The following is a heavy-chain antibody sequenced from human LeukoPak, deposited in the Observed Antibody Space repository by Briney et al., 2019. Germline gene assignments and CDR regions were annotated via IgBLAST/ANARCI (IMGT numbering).Heavy chain of an antibody. CDR2: IYYSGST. D-gene: IGHD2-2*01. CDR1: RGSISSSAYY. Sequence: PSETLSLTCTVSRGSISSSAYYWGWIRQSPGKGLEWIGSIYYSGSTYYNPSLESRVTMSVDTSKNQFSLKLSSVTAADTAAYFCVTVLLSSGGYCSSTSCSPFDCWGQGTLVTVSS. CDR3: VTVLLSSGGYCSSTSCSPFDC. V-gene: IGHV4-39*01. J-gene: IGHJ4*02.